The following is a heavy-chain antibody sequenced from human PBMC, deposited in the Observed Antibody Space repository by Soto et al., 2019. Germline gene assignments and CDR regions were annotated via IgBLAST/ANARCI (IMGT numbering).Heavy chain of an antibody. CDR2: IRSKTDGGTT. CDR3: TTTRPSTNVFDN. D-gene: IGHD2-2*01. J-gene: IGHJ3*02. Sequence: EVLLVASGGGLVEPGGSLRLSCEASGITVSNAWMNWVRQAPGKGLEYIGRIRSKTDGGTTEYVAPVEGRFTISRDDSTNTMYLQMSGLKTEDTAMYYCTTTRPSTNVFDNWGQGTLVTVSS. CDR1: GITVSNAW. V-gene: IGHV3-15*01.